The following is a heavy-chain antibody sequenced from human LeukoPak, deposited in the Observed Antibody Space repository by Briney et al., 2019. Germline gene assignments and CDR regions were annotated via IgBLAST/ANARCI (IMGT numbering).Heavy chain of an antibody. J-gene: IGHJ4*02. D-gene: IGHD3-22*01. Sequence: PSETLSLTCTASGGSISSYYWSWIRQPPGKGLEWIGYIYYSGSTNYNPSLKSRVTVSVDTSKNQFSLKLSSVTAADTAVYYCARRRTYYYDSSGYAYFDYWGQGTLVTVSS. V-gene: IGHV4-59*08. CDR3: ARRRTYYYDSSGYAYFDY. CDR2: IYYSGST. CDR1: GGSISSYY.